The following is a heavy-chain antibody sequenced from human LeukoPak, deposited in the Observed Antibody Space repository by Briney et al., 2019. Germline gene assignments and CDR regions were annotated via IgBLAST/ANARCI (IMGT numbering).Heavy chain of an antibody. D-gene: IGHD1-7*01. Sequence: ASVKVSCKASGYSFSSHDINWVRQATGQGLEWMGWMNPKSGNTDHAQKFQGRVTMSRNTSISVAYLELSSLRSEDTAVYYCARDLLTGTQDAFDIWGQGTMVTVSS. CDR1: GYSFSSHD. J-gene: IGHJ3*02. CDR3: ARDLLTGTQDAFDI. CDR2: MNPKSGNT. V-gene: IGHV1-8*01.